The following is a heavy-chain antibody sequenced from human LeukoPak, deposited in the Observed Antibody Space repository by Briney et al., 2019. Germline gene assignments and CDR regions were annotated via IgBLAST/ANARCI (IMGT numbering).Heavy chain of an antibody. CDR2: IYGSGST. V-gene: IGHV4-61*02. Sequence: SETLSLTCTVSGGSITSGKFYWSWIRQPAGKGLEWIGRIYGSGSTNYSPSLRSRVTISIDTSKNQFSLKLNSVTAADTAVYYCARGWGSTSSNYFDPWGQGTLVTVSS. CDR1: GGSITSGKFY. D-gene: IGHD2-2*01. J-gene: IGHJ5*01. CDR3: ARGWGSTSSNYFDP.